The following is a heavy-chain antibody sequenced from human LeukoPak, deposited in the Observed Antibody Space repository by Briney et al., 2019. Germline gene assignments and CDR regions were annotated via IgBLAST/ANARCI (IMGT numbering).Heavy chain of an antibody. CDR3: ASMYYYDSSGYSYDAFDI. V-gene: IGHV3-21*01. CDR2: ISSSSSYI. J-gene: IGHJ3*02. CDR1: GFTFSSYS. D-gene: IGHD3-22*01. Sequence: KPGGSLRLSCAASGFTFSSYSMNWVRQAPGKGLVWVSSISSSSSYIYYADSVKGRFTISRDNAKNSLYLQMNSLRAEDTAVYYCASMYYYDSSGYSYDAFDIWGQGTMVTVSS.